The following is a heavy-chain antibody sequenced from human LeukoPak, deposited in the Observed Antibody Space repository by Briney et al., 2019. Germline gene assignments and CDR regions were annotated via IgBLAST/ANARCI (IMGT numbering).Heavy chain of an antibody. CDR2: ISAYNGNT. V-gene: IGHV1-18*01. J-gene: IGHJ5*02. D-gene: IGHD3-10*01. Sequence: GASVKVSCKASGYTFTSYGISWVRQAPGQGLEWMGWISAYNGNTNYAQKLQGRVTMTTDTSTSTAYMELRSLRPDDTAVYYCARGSPTHYYGSGRVDWFDPWGQGTLVTVSS. CDR1: GYTFTSYG. CDR3: ARGSPTHYYGSGRVDWFDP.